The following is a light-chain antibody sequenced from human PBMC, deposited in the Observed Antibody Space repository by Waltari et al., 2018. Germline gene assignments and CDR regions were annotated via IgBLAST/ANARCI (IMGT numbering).Light chain of an antibody. J-gene: IGKJ1*01. CDR3: QQYYGTPPT. CDR2: KVS. CDR1: QSLVYSDGNTY. Sequence: DVVMTQSPLSLPVTLGQPASFSCRSSQSLVYSDGNTYLGWFQQRPGQAPRRLIYKVSNRDSGVPDRFSGSGSGTDFTLTISSLQAEDVAVYYCQQYYGTPPTFGQGTKVEIK. V-gene: IGKV2-30*01.